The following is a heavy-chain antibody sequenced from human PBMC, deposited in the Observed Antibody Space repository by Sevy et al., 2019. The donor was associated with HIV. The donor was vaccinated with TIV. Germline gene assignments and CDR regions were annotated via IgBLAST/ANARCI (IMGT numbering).Heavy chain of an antibody. CDR2: ISGSGYST. V-gene: IGHV3-23*01. CDR1: GFTFSSYA. D-gene: IGHD4-17*01. CDR3: ALGVCGDGFDY. Sequence: GGSLRLSCAASGFTFSSYAMSWVRQAPGKGLEWVSTISGSGYSTYYADSVKGRFTISRDNSKNTLYLQMNSLRAEDTAIYYCALGVCGDGFDYWGQGTLVTVSS. J-gene: IGHJ4*02.